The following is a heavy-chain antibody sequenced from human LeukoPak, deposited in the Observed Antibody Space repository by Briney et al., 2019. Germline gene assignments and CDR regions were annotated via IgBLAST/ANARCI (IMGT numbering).Heavy chain of an antibody. D-gene: IGHD3-10*01. CDR3: AKTIGVRGSNVDY. J-gene: IGHJ4*02. V-gene: IGHV3-21*04. CDR1: GFTFNTYT. CDR2: ISSGTSYI. Sequence: GGSLRLSCAASGFTFNTYTMNWVRQAPGKGLEWVSSISSGTSYIYYADSVKGRFTISRDNAKKSLYLQMNSLRAEDTAVYYCAKTIGVRGSNVDYWGQGTLVTVSS.